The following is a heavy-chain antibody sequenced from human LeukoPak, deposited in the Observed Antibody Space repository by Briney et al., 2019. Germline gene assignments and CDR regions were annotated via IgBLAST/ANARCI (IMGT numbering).Heavy chain of an antibody. D-gene: IGHD5-24*01. CDR3: ARWGWQLTFDY. J-gene: IGHJ4*02. CDR2: IYYSGST. V-gene: IGHV4-34*01. CDR1: GGSFSGYY. Sequence: SETLSLTCAVYGGSFSGYYWSWIRQPPGKELEWIGSIYYSGSTYYNPSLKSRVTISVDTSKNQFSLKLSSVTAADTAVYYCARWGWQLTFDYWGQGTLVTVSS.